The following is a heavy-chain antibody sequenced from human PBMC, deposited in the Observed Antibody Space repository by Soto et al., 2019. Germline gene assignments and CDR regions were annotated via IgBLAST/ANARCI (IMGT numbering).Heavy chain of an antibody. Sequence: QVQLVQSGAEVKKPGASVKVSCKASGYTFTGYYMHWVRQAPGQGLEWMGWINPNSGGTNYAQKFQGWVTMTMDTSISTAYMELSRLRSDDTAVYYCARLQYCTNGVCYTPYAFDIWGQGTMVTVSS. CDR2: INPNSGGT. CDR3: ARLQYCTNGVCYTPYAFDI. J-gene: IGHJ3*02. CDR1: GYTFTGYY. V-gene: IGHV1-2*04. D-gene: IGHD2-8*01.